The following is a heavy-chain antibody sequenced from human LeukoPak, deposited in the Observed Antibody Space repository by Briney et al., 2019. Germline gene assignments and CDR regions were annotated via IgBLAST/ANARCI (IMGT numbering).Heavy chain of an antibody. CDR1: GFTFDDYG. D-gene: IGHD4-17*01. CDR2: INWNGSGS. Sequence: GGSLRLSCAASGFTFDDYGMSWVRHVPGKGLEWVSGINWNGSGSAYADSVKGRFTISRDNAKNSLYLQMNSLRAADTALFYCARYLRKLYGRGGDYYFYMDVWGKGTTVTVSS. CDR3: ARYLRKLYGRGGDYYFYMDV. V-gene: IGHV3-20*04. J-gene: IGHJ6*03.